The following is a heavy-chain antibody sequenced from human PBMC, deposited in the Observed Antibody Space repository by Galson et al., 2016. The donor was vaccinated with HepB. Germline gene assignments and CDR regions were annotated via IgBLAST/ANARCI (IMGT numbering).Heavy chain of an antibody. Sequence: TLSLTCTVSGYSISSGGYYWGWIRQPPGKGLEWIGYIYYTGTTFYKPSLKSRLKLSVDTSKNLFSLNLTSVTATDTALYYCAANRGGSGSYDYWGQGTVVTVSS. CDR2: IYYTGTT. CDR1: GYSISSGGYY. CDR3: AANRGGSGSYDY. J-gene: IGHJ4*02. V-gene: IGHV4-31*03. D-gene: IGHD3-10*01.